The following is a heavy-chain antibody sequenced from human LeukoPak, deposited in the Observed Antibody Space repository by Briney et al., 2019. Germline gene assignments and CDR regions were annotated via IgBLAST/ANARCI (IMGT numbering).Heavy chain of an antibody. CDR1: GGSLSGYY. CDR3: ARGTTTFDY. CDR2: INHSGST. Sequence: PSETLSLTCAVYGGSLSGYYWSWVRQPPVKGLEWIGEINHSGSTNYNPSLKSRVTISVDTSKNQFSLKLSSVTAADTAVYYCARGTTTFDYWGQGTLVTVSS. V-gene: IGHV4-34*01. D-gene: IGHD4-17*01. J-gene: IGHJ4*02.